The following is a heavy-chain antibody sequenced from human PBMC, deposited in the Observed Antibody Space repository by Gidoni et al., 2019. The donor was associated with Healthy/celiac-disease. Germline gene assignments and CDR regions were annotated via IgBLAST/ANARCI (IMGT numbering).Heavy chain of an antibody. J-gene: IGHJ5*02. CDR2: INHSGST. Sequence: QVQLQPWGAGLLKPSEPLSLTCAVYGGSFSGYYWSWIRQPPGKGLEWIGEINHSGSTNYNPSLKSRVTTSVDTSKNQFSLKLSSVTAADTAVYYCARDWWNLGVGWFDPWGQGTLVTVSS. CDR3: ARDWWNLGVGWFDP. CDR1: GGSFSGYY. D-gene: IGHD1-7*01. V-gene: IGHV4-34*01.